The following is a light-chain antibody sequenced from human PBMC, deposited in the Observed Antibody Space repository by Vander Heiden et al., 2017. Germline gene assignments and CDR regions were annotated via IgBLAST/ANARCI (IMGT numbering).Light chain of an antibody. J-gene: IGKJ2*01. CDR1: QSVSSSY. Sequence: EIVLTQSPGTLSLSPGERATLSCRASQSVSSSYLAWYQQKPGQAPRLLIYGASSRATGIPDRFSGSGPGTDFTLTISRLEPEDFAVYYSQHDCSSPYTFGQGTKLXIK. CDR3: QHDCSSPYT. V-gene: IGKV3-20*01. CDR2: GAS.